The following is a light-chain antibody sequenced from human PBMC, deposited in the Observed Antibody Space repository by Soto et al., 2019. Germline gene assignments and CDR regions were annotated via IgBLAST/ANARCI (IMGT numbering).Light chain of an antibody. Sequence: QSALTQPASVSGSPGQSIAISCTGTSSDVGGYNYVSWYQHHPGKAPKLIIYEVSNRPSGVSNRFSGSKSGNTASLTISGLQDEDEADYYCSSRRGSSTLVVIGGGTKLTVL. J-gene: IGLJ2*01. V-gene: IGLV2-14*01. CDR2: EVS. CDR1: SSDVGGYNY. CDR3: SSRRGSSTLVV.